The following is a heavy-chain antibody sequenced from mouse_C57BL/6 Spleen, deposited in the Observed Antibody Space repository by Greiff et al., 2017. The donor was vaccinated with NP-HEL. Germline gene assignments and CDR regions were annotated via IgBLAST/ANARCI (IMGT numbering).Heavy chain of an antibody. V-gene: IGHV1-39*01. CDR3: AKSDGYYVEAMDY. J-gene: IGHJ4*01. CDR1: GYSFTDYN. D-gene: IGHD2-3*01. CDR2: INPNYGTT. Sequence: EVKLMESGPELVKPGASVKISCKASGYSFTDYNMNWVKQSNGKSLEWIGVINPNYGTTSYNQKFKGKATLTVDQSSSTAYMQLNSLTSEDSAVYYCAKSDGYYVEAMDYWGQGTSVTVSS.